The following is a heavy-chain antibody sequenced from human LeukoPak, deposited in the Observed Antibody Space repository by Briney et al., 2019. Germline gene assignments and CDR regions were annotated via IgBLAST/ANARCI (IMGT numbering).Heavy chain of an antibody. CDR2: INWDGENT. V-gene: IGHV3-20*04. D-gene: IGHD2-15*01. CDR1: GLNFRDHG. J-gene: IGHJ4*02. Sequence: GGSLRLSCSGSGLNFRDHGLSWVRQAPGKGLEWVSGINWDGENTAYADSVKGRFTISRDNADNAVYLQMDSLRVEDTALYYCARDLSVTWYFIAYWGRGTLVTVSS. CDR3: ARDLSVTWYFIAY.